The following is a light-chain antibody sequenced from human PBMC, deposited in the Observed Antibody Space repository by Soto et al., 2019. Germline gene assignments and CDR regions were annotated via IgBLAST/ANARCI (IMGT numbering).Light chain of an antibody. CDR3: ASYTKTTTLV. CDR2: DVN. J-gene: IGLJ2*01. CDR1: ISDIGGYNF. V-gene: IGLV2-14*01. Sequence: QSALTQPASVSGSPGQSITISCTGTISDIGGYNFISWYQHLPGKAPKLVIYDVNNRPSGISYRFSGSKSGNTASLTISGLQAEDEPDYYCASYTKTTTLVCGGGPNLAVL.